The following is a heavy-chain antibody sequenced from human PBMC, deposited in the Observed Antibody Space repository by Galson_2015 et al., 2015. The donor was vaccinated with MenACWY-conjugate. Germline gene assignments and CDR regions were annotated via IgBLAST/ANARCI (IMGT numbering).Heavy chain of an antibody. CDR3: AKDGMATFDY. CDR2: ISWDGGST. J-gene: IGHJ4*02. D-gene: IGHD5-24*01. Sequence: SLRLSCAASGFTFDDYTMHWVRQAPGKGLEWVSLISWDGGSTNYADSVKGRFTISRDNRKKSLYLQMNSLRTEDSALYYCAKDGMATFDYWGQGTLVTVSS. V-gene: IGHV3-43*01. CDR1: GFTFDDYT.